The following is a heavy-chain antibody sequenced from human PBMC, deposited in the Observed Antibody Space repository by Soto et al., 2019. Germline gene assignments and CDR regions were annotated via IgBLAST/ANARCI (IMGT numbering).Heavy chain of an antibody. CDR3: VKASTVTGVGGYR. D-gene: IGHD6-19*01. Sequence: DVQLVESGGGLVQPGGSLRLSCAASGFAFSSFWMQWVRQTPGERPEWVARISSNGKNTTYADPVKGRFTVSRDNAESTLHLQMTSLRDGDTAVYYCVKASTVTGVGGYRWGQGTLVTVSS. CDR2: ISSNGKNT. CDR1: GFAFSSFW. J-gene: IGHJ5*02. V-gene: IGHV3-74*03.